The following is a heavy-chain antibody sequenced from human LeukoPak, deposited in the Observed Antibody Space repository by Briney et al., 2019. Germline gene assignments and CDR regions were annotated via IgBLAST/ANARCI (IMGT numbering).Heavy chain of an antibody. J-gene: IGHJ4*02. CDR3: ARDRGTIFGVAPGPPFDY. CDR2: IIPIFGTA. CDR1: GGTFSSYA. D-gene: IGHD3-3*01. V-gene: IGHV1-69*01. Sequence: ASVKVSCKASGGTFSSYAISWVRQAPGRGLEWMGGIIPIFGTANYAQKFQGRVTITADESTSTAYMELSSLRSEDTAVYYCARDRGTIFGVAPGPPFDYWGQGTLVTVSS.